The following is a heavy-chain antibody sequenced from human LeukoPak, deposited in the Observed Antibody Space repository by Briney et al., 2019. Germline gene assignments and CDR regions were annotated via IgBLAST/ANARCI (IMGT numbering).Heavy chain of an antibody. J-gene: IGHJ3*02. D-gene: IGHD3-10*01. CDR3: ASVDYYGSGSSYAFDI. Sequence: SETLSLTCAVYGGSFSGYYWSWIRQPPGKGLEWIGEINHSGSTYYNPSLKSRVTISVDTSKNQFSLKLSSVTAADTAVYYCASVDYYGSGSSYAFDIWGQGTMVTVSS. CDR1: GGSFSGYY. CDR2: INHSGST. V-gene: IGHV4-34*01.